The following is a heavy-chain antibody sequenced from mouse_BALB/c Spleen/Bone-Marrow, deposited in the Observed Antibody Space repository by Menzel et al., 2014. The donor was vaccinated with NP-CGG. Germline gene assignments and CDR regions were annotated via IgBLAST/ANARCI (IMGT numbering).Heavy chain of an antibody. Sequence: EVKLMESGGGLVQPGGSLKLSCAASGFDFSRYWMSWVRQAPGKGLQWIGEINPDSSTINYTPSLKDKFIISRNNPKNTLFLQMNKFISEITRLSYRSTLFYYTAFSHSGQATLVTISA. CDR3: STLFYYTAFSH. CDR2: INPDSSTI. J-gene: IGHJ3*01. V-gene: IGHV4-1*02. D-gene: IGHD1-1*01. CDR1: GFDFSRYW.